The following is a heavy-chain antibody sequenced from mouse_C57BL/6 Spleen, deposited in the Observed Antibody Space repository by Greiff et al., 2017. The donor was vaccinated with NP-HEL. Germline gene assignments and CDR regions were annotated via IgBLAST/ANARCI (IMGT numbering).Heavy chain of an antibody. CDR1: GYTFTSYW. J-gene: IGHJ2*01. V-gene: IGHV1-50*01. D-gene: IGHD2-3*01. Sequence: QVQLQQSGAELVKPGASVKLSCKASGYTFTSYWMQWVKQRPGQGLEWIGEIDPSDSYTNYNQKFKGKATLTVDTSSSTAYMQLSSLTSEDSAVYYCASRDGDFDYWGQGTTLTVSS. CDR2: IDPSDSYT. CDR3: ASRDGDFDY.